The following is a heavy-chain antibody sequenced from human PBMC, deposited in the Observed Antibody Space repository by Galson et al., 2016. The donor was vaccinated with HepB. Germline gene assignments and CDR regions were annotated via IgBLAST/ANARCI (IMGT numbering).Heavy chain of an antibody. J-gene: IGHJ4*02. CDR3: AHTMRHLWLRHYDF. CDR1: GFSFTDNGVG. CDR2: VYWDGDK. V-gene: IGHV2-5*02. D-gene: IGHD3-22*01. Sequence: PALVKPTQTLTLTCAFSGFSFTDNGVGVAWIRQPPGKALEWLAVVYWDGDKHYRPSLRSRLTISNDTSKNQVVLTMTNMDPVDTATSFCAHTMRHLWLRHYDFWGLGILVTVSA.